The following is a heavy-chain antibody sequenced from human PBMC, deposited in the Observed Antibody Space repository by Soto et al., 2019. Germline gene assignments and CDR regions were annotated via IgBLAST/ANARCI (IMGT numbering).Heavy chain of an antibody. CDR1: GYTFNRYA. Sequence: QVQLVQSGPEVKNPGASVRVSCETSGYTFNRYAISWVRQAPGQGLEWVAWINTYNGETYNAEKVQGRVTMTRDTSTNTASMELRSLRSDATAVYYCTRYSEVLPGAYPQYAIEVWGQGTMVTVS. D-gene: IGHD2-2*01. V-gene: IGHV1-18*04. CDR3: TRYSEVLPGAYPQYAIEV. CDR2: INTYNGET. J-gene: IGHJ3*01.